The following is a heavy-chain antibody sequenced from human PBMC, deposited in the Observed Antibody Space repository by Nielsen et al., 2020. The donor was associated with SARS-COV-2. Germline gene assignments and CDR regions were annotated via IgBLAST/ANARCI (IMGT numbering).Heavy chain of an antibody. J-gene: IGHJ3*02. CDR1: GFSLSTSGVG. V-gene: IGHV2-5*01. Sequence: SGPTLVKPTQTLTLTCTFSGFSLSTSGVGVGWIRQPPGKALEWLALIYWNDDKRYSPSLKSRLTITKDTSKNQVVLTMTNMDPVDTATYYCAHRAGKYYYGSGSDAFDIWGQGTMVTVSS. CDR2: IYWNDDK. D-gene: IGHD3-10*01. CDR3: AHRAGKYYYGSGSDAFDI.